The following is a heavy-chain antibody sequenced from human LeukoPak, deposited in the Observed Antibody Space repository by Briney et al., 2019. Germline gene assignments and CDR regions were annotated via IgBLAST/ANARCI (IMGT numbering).Heavy chain of an antibody. Sequence: GGTLRLSCAASGFTFSSYGMSWVRQAPGKGLEWVSSISSSSSYIYYADSVKGRFTISRDNAKNSLYLQMDSLTAEDTAVYYCTRKGSQWDFLVDYWGQGTRVAVSP. CDR3: TRKGSQWDFLVDY. J-gene: IGHJ4*02. V-gene: IGHV3-21*01. CDR1: GFTFSSYG. CDR2: ISSSSSYI. D-gene: IGHD2/OR15-2a*01.